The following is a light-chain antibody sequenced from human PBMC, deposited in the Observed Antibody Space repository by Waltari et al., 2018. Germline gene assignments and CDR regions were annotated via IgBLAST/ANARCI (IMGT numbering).Light chain of an antibody. CDR2: GAS. Sequence: EIVMTQSPATLSVSSGERATLSCRAGQRVSSKLAWYQQKPGQAPRLLIYGASTSASDIPARFSGSGSGTEFTLTSSSLQSEDFAVSYCQQYNNWQTFGQGTKVEIK. V-gene: IGKV3-15*01. CDR1: QRVSSK. CDR3: QQYNNWQT. J-gene: IGKJ1*01.